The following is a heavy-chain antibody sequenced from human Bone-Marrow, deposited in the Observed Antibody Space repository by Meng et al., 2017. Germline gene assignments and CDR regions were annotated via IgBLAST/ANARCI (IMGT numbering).Heavy chain of an antibody. CDR2: IHSSGST. CDR1: GGSITNYY. V-gene: IGHV4-4*07. Sequence: GSLRLSCTVSGGSITNYYWSWIRQPAGKGLEWIGRIHSSGSTSYNPSLNSRLTMSLDMSKNQFSLKLASVTAADTAVYYCARGDSVFRGSMYNWFDPWGQGTLVTVSS. J-gene: IGHJ5*02. CDR3: ARGDSVFRGSMYNWFDP. D-gene: IGHD3-10*01.